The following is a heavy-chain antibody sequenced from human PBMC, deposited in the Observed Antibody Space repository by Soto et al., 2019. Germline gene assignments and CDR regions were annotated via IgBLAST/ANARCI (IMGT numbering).Heavy chain of an antibody. CDR2: ISGSGGST. V-gene: IGHV3-23*01. CDR1: GFTFSSYA. CDR3: AKGGTLVVVITTGGYAFDI. D-gene: IGHD3-22*01. Sequence: PGGSLRLSCAASGFTFSSYAMSWVRQAPGKGLEWVSAISGSGGSTYYADNVKGRFTISRDNSKNTLYLQMNSLRAEDTAVYYCAKGGTLVVVITTGGYAFDIWGQGTMVTVSS. J-gene: IGHJ3*02.